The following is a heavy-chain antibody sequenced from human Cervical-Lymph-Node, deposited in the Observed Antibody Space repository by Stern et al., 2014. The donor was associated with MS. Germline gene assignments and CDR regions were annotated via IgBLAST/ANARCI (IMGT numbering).Heavy chain of an antibody. CDR1: GFTFSSYA. CDR3: AKDLGGLAAAGKPYYYYGMDV. CDR2: ISGSGGST. V-gene: IGHV3-23*01. J-gene: IGHJ6*02. D-gene: IGHD6-13*01. Sequence: EVQLLESGGGLVQPGGSLRLSCAASGFTFSSYAMSWVRQAPGKGLEWVSAISGSGGSTYYADSVKGRFTISRDNSKNTLYLQMNSLRAEDTAVYYCAKDLGGLAAAGKPYYYYGMDVWGQGTTVTVSS.